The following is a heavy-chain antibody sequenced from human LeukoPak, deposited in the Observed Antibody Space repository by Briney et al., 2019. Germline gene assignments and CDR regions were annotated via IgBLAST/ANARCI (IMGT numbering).Heavy chain of an antibody. CDR3: AAXTDRGYNF. CDR2: INPDGSQK. Sequence: GESLRLSCAASGFTFSGSWMNWVRQAPGKGLEWVANINPDGSQKRFVDSVMGRFTMSRDNAKSSLYLQMNSLRFDDTVVFYCAAXTDRGYNFWGQGTLVTVSS. CDR1: GFTFSGSW. J-gene: IGHJ4*02. D-gene: IGHD5-24*01. V-gene: IGHV3-7*01.